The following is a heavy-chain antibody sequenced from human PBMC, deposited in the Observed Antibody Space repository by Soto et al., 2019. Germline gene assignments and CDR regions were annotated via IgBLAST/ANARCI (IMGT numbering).Heavy chain of an antibody. Sequence: GGSLRLSCAASGFTFSSYGMHWVRKAPGKGLEWVAVISYDGSNKYYADSVKGRFTISRDNSKNTLYLQMNSLTSDDTGVYYCAGGNLRYWGQGTLVTVSS. CDR2: ISYDGSNK. V-gene: IGHV3-30*03. J-gene: IGHJ4*02. CDR3: AGGNLRY. CDR1: GFTFSSYG.